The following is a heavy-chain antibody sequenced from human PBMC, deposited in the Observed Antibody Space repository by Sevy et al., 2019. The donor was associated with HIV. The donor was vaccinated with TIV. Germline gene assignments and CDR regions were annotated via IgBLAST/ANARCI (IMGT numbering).Heavy chain of an antibody. D-gene: IGHD3-10*01. CDR3: ARGEPRGITVVQGVIGPTDPGGMDV. Sequence: ASVKVSCKASGYTFTSYGISWVRQAPGQGLEWMGWISAYNGNTNYAQKLQGRVTMTTDTSTSTAYMELRSLRSDDTAVYYCARGEPRGITVVQGVIGPTDPGGMDVWGQGTTVTVSS. CDR2: ISAYNGNT. J-gene: IGHJ6*02. CDR1: GYTFTSYG. V-gene: IGHV1-18*01.